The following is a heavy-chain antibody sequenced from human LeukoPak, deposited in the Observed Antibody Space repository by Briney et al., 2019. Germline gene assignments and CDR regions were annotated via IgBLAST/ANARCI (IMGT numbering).Heavy chain of an antibody. D-gene: IGHD3-22*01. V-gene: IGHV1-69*05. CDR3: ASAYYYDSSGYYYGY. CDR2: IIPIFGTA. J-gene: IGHJ4*02. CDR1: GGTFSSYS. Sequence: GASVKVSCKACGGTFSSYSISWVRQAPRQGLEWMERIIPIFGTANYAQTFQRRVTITTDESTSTAYIELRSLRSEDTAVYYCASAYYYDSSGYYYGYWGQGTLVTVSS.